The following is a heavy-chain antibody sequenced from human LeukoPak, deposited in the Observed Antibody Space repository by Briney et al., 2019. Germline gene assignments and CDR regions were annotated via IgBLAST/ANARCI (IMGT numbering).Heavy chain of an antibody. CDR3: ARVYGGYYFDY. CDR2: IYYSGST. V-gene: IGHV4-30-4*01. Sequence: SETLSLTCTVSGGSISSGDYYWSWIRQPPGTGLEWIGYIYYSGSTYYNPSLKSRVTISVDTSKNQFSLKLSSVTAADTAVYYCARVYGGYYFDYWGQGTLVTVSS. D-gene: IGHD3-16*01. J-gene: IGHJ4*02. CDR1: GGSISSGDYY.